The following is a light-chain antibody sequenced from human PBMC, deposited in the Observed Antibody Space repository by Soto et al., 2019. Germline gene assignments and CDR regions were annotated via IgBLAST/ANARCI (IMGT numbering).Light chain of an antibody. V-gene: IGKV3-15*01. CDR2: GAS. Sequence: EIVMTQSPATLSVSPGERATLSCRASQSVSSNLAWYQQKPGQAPRLLIYGASTRATGIPARFSGSGSGTDFTLTISSLQSEDFAHYYCQPYNNWPPITFGQGTRLEI. J-gene: IGKJ5*01. CDR1: QSVSSN. CDR3: QPYNNWPPIT.